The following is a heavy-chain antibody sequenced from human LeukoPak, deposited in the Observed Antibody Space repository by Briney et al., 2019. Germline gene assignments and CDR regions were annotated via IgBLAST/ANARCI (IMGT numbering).Heavy chain of an antibody. CDR1: GYSFIGYH. J-gene: IGHJ1*01. V-gene: IGHV1-2*02. CDR2: IDPNSGGT. Sequence: ASVKVSCKAPGYSFIGYHMHWVRQAPGQGLEWMGWIDPNSGGTNYAQKFQGRVTMTRDTSITTVYMELSRLRSDDTAVYYCSRASIAVAAVAGYWGQGTLVTVSS. CDR3: SRASIAVAAVAGY. D-gene: IGHD6-19*01.